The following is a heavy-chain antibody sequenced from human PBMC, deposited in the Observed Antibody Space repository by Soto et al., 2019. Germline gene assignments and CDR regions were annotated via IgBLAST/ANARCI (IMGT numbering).Heavy chain of an antibody. V-gene: IGHV3-74*01. CDR3: VRGTNDWPGMDV. J-gene: IGHJ6*02. CDR2: LNQDGSDT. CDR1: GFSFRNYW. D-gene: IGHD3-9*01. Sequence: EVQLVESGGGSVQPGGSLRLSCAASGFSFRNYWMHWVRQAPGKGLACLSRLNQDGSDTNYADSVKGRFTVSRDNAQNILYLQMNNLRVEDTGLYFCVRGTNDWPGMDVWGQGTTVTVSS.